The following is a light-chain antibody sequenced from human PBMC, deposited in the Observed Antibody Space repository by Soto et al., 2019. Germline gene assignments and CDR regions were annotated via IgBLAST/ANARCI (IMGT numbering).Light chain of an antibody. J-gene: IGLJ2*01. Sequence: QSVPTQPPSASGSPGQSVTISCTGTSSDVGGYNYVSWYQQHPGKALKLMIYEVSKRPSGVPDRFSGSKSGNTASLTVSGLQAEDEADYYCSSYAGSNNLVFGGGTKLTVL. CDR3: SSYAGSNNLV. CDR1: SSDVGGYNY. CDR2: EVS. V-gene: IGLV2-8*01.